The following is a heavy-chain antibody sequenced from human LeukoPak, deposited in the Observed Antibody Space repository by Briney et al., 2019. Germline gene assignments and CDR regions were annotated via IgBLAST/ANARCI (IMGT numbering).Heavy chain of an antibody. CDR3: ARRVAVNPKYAFDI. D-gene: IGHD3-3*01. CDR2: IYYTGNT. J-gene: IGHJ3*02. Sequence: SETLSLTCSVSGGSISDYYWTWIRQPPGKGLEWIGYIYYTGNTKHNPSLQSRVTISVDTSKNQFSLKLTSVTAADTAVYYCARRVAVNPKYAFDIWGQGTMVTVSA. CDR1: GGSISDYY. V-gene: IGHV4-59*08.